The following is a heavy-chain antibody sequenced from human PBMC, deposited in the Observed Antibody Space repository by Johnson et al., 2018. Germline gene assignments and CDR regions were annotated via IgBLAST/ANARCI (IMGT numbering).Heavy chain of an antibody. CDR2: ISGSGGST. CDR1: GFTFSGSA. V-gene: IGHV3-23*04. CDR3: AKVFCQQLPCMDV. D-gene: IGHD6-13*01. Sequence: VQLVQSGGGLVQPGGSLRLSCAASGFTFSGSAMSWVRQAPGTGLDWVSVISGSGGSTYYADSVKGRFTIPRDNSKNTLSLQLNSLRVEDTAVYYCAKVFCQQLPCMDVWGKGTTVTVSS. J-gene: IGHJ6*03.